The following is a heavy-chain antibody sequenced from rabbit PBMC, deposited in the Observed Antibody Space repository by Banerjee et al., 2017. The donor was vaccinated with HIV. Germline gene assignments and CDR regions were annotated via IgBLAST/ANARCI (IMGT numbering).Heavy chain of an antibody. V-gene: IGHV1S40*01. Sequence: QSLEESGGGLVQPEGSLTLTCTASGFSFSSSYYMCWVRQAPGKGLEWIACIYTGSSGSSYYASWAKGRFTISKTSSTTVTLQMTSLTAADTATYFCARDLTRSSTYTNLWGPGTLVTVS. CDR2: IYTGSSGSS. J-gene: IGHJ4*01. CDR1: GFSFSSSYY. D-gene: IGHD8-1*01. CDR3: ARDLTRSSTYTNL.